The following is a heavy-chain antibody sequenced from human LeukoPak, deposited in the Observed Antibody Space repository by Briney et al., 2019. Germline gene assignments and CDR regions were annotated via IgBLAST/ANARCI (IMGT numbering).Heavy chain of an antibody. CDR2: INPNSGGT. J-gene: IGHJ3*02. CDR3: ARVGYWELPSDAFDI. V-gene: IGHV1-2*02. D-gene: IGHD1-26*01. Sequence: ASVKVSCKASGYTFTGYYMHWVRQAPGQGLEWMGWINPNSGGTNYAQKFQGRVTMTRDTSISTAYMELSRLRSDDTAVYYCARVGYWELPSDAFDIWGQGTMVTVSS. CDR1: GYTFTGYY.